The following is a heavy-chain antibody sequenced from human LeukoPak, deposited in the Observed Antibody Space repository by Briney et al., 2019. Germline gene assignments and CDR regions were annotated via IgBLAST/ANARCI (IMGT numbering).Heavy chain of an antibody. Sequence: PSETLSLTCTVSGGSISSYYWSWIRQPPGKGLEWIGEINHSGSTNYNPSLKSRVTISVDTSKNQFSLKLSSVTAADTAVYYCARHLLYCSSTSCYHYYYMDVWGKGTTVTVSS. CDR3: ARHLLYCSSTSCYHYYYMDV. D-gene: IGHD2-2*01. CDR1: GGSISSYY. CDR2: INHSGST. V-gene: IGHV4-34*01. J-gene: IGHJ6*03.